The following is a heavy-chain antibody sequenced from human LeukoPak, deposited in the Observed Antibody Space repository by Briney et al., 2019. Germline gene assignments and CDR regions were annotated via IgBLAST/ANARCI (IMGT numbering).Heavy chain of an antibody. D-gene: IGHD6-19*01. Sequence: GGSLRLSCAASGFTFSSYAMSWVRQAPGKGLEWVSAISGSGGSTYYADSVKGRFTISRDNSKNTLYLQTNSLRAEDTAVYYCAKAPIPPGIAVADYYFDYWGQGTLVTVSS. J-gene: IGHJ4*02. V-gene: IGHV3-23*01. CDR2: ISGSGGST. CDR3: AKAPIPPGIAVADYYFDY. CDR1: GFTFSSYA.